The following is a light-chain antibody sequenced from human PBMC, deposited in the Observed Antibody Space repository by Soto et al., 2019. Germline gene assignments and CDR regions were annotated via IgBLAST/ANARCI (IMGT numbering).Light chain of an antibody. J-gene: IGLJ1*01. Sequence: QAVVTQPPSVSGAPGQRVSISCTGSTSNIGAPYDVHWYQHLPGTAPKLLIYGDNNRPSGVPDRFSGSKSGTSASLAITRLQAEDEADYYCQSYDISLHNYVFGTGTKLNVL. CDR1: TSNIGAPYD. CDR2: GDN. V-gene: IGLV1-40*01. CDR3: QSYDISLHNYV.